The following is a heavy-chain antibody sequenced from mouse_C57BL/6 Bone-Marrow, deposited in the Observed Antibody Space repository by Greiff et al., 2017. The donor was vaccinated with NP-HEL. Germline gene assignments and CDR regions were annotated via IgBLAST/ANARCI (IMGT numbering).Heavy chain of an antibody. CDR3: AAGYAWFAY. CDR1: GYTFTSYW. J-gene: IGHJ3*01. V-gene: IGHV1-74*01. Sequence: QVHVKQPGAELVKPGASVKVSCKASGYTFTSYWMHWVKQRPGQGLEWIGRIHPSDSDTNYNQKFKGKATLTVDKSSSTAYMQLSSLTSEDSAVYYCAAGYAWFAYWGQGTLVTVSA. CDR2: IHPSDSDT. D-gene: IGHD3-2*02.